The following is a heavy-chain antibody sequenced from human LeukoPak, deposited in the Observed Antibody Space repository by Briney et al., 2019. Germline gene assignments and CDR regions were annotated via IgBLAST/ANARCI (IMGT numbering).Heavy chain of an antibody. D-gene: IGHD6-13*01. CDR1: GFTFSSYA. J-gene: IGHJ4*02. Sequence: GGSLRLSCAASGFTFSSYAMSWVRQAPGKGLEWVSAISGSGGSTYYADSVKGRFTISRDTSKNTLYLQMNSLRAEDTAVYYCARGKARREGYYFDYWGQGTLVTVSS. CDR2: ISGSGGST. V-gene: IGHV3-23*01. CDR3: ARGKARREGYYFDY.